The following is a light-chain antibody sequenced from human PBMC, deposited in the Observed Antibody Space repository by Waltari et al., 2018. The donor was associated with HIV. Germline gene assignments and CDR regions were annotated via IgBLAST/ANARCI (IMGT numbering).Light chain of an antibody. CDR3: QQYDNVPVT. CDR1: HDISSY. J-gene: IGKJ3*01. V-gene: IGKV1-33*01. Sequence: DIQMTQSPSSLSASIGARVTITCQASHDISSYLNWYQQKPGKAPKLLIYDASDLETGVPSRFSGSGSGTDFTFTISSLQPVDIATYYCQQYDNVPVTFGPGTKVEIK. CDR2: DAS.